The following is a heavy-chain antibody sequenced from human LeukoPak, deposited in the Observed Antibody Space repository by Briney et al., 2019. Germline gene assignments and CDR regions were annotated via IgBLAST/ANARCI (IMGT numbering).Heavy chain of an antibody. CDR3: AKDPAYCGGDCYWGYFDY. V-gene: IGHV3-23*01. Sequence: GGSLRLSCAASGFKFNSYAMSWVRQAPGKGLEWVSAISGSGGSTYYADSVKGRFTISRDNSKNTLYLQMNSLRAEDTAVYYCAKDPAYCGGDCYWGYFDYWGQGTLVTVSS. CDR2: ISGSGGST. J-gene: IGHJ4*02. D-gene: IGHD2-21*02. CDR1: GFKFNSYA.